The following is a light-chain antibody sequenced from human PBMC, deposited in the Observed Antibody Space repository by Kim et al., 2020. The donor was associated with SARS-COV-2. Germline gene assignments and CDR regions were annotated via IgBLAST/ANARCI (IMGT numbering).Light chain of an antibody. CDR1: SGGVGGYNY. Sequence: GKTITCTCTRTSGGVGGYNYVSWYQQHPGKDPKRMIYDVSKRPSWVSNRCSGSKSGNTASLTSSRLQAEDEADYCCSSYTSSSTWVFGGGTQLTVL. CDR3: SSYTSSSTWV. J-gene: IGLJ2*01. V-gene: IGLV2-14*04. CDR2: DVS.